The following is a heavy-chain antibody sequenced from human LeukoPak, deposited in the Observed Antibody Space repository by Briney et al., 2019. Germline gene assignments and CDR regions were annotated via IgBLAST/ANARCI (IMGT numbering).Heavy chain of an antibody. Sequence: GGSLRLSCAASGFTFGNYGMHWVRQAPGKGLEGVAVISYDGGDKFYADSVKGRFTISRDNSKNTLYLQMNSLRPEDTAVYYCARTYYYGSGSYPTFDYWGQGTLVTVSS. CDR1: GFTFGNYG. J-gene: IGHJ4*02. CDR3: ARTYYYGSGSYPTFDY. V-gene: IGHV3-30*03. CDR2: ISYDGGDK. D-gene: IGHD3-10*01.